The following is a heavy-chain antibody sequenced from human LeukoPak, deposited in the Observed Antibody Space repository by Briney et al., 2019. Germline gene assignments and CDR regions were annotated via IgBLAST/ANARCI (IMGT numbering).Heavy chain of an antibody. CDR3: ARGNPRYSSSWCCAFDI. V-gene: IGHV1-8*01. J-gene: IGHJ3*02. CDR1: GYTFTSYD. Sequence: GASVTVSCKASGYTFTSYDINWVRQATGQGLEWMGWMNPNSGNTGYAQKFQGRVTMTRNTSISTAYMELSSLRSEDTAVYYCARGNPRYSSSWCCAFDIWGQGTMVTVSS. CDR2: MNPNSGNT. D-gene: IGHD6-13*01.